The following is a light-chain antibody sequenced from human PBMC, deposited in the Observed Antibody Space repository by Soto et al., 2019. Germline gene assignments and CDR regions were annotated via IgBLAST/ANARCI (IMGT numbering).Light chain of an antibody. CDR3: SSYTDRSTNTWV. CDR2: EVN. V-gene: IGLV2-14*01. CDR1: SGDVFAYNY. J-gene: IGLJ3*02. Sequence: QSVLTQPASVSGSPGQSITISCTGTSGDVFAYNYVSWYQQYPGKAPKLMISEVNNRPSGVSYRFSGSKSGNTASLTISGLQAEDEADYYCSSYTDRSTNTWVFGGGTKVTVL.